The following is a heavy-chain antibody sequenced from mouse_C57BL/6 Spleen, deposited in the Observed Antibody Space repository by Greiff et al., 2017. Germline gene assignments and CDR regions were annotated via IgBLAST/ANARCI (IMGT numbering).Heavy chain of an antibody. Sequence: QVQLQQSGAELVMPGASVKLSCKASGYTFTSYWMHWVKQRPGQGLEWIGEIDPSDSYTNYNQKFKGKSTLTVDKSSSTAYMQLSSLTSEDSAVYYCARGSSGYEAMDYWGQGTSVTVSS. D-gene: IGHD3-2*02. CDR3: ARGSSGYEAMDY. J-gene: IGHJ4*01. V-gene: IGHV1-69*01. CDR2: IDPSDSYT. CDR1: GYTFTSYW.